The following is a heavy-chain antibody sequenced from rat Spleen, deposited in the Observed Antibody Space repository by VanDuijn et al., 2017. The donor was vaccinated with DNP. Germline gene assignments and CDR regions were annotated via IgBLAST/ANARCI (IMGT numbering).Heavy chain of an antibody. CDR3: ASSMGTYYPYSFDY. CDR2: ISGSGDNT. V-gene: IGHV5-46*01. J-gene: IGHJ2*01. D-gene: IGHD1-12*02. CDR1: GFTFTTFP. Sequence: EVQLVESGGGLVQPGRSMKLSCVASGFTFTTFPMAWVRQAPTKGLEWVATISGSGDNTYYRDSVKGRFTISRDNAKSALYLQMDSLRSEETATYYCASSMGTYYPYSFDYWGQGVVVTVSS.